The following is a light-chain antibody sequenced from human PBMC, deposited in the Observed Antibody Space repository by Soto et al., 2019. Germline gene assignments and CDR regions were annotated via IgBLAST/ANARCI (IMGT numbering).Light chain of an antibody. CDR2: GNS. Sequence: QSVLTQPPSVSGAPGQRVTISCTGSSSNIGAGYDVHWYQQLPGTAPKLLIYGNSNRPSGVPDRFSGSKSGTSASLAITGLQAEDEADYYCQSYDSSLSGLVFGTGTKDTVL. J-gene: IGLJ1*01. CDR3: QSYDSSLSGLV. V-gene: IGLV1-40*01. CDR1: SSNIGAGYD.